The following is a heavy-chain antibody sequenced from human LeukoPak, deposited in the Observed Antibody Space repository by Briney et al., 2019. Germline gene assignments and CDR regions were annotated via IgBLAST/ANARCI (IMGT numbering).Heavy chain of an antibody. Sequence: ETLSLTCAVYGGSFSGYYWSWIRQPPGKELEWIGEINHSGSTNYNPSLKSRVTISVDTSKNQFSLKLSSVTAADTAVYYCARHRPYYYGSGSYWSDYWGQGTLVTVSS. CDR2: INHSGST. J-gene: IGHJ4*02. V-gene: IGHV4-34*01. CDR1: GGSFSGYY. D-gene: IGHD3-10*01. CDR3: ARHRPYYYGSGSYWSDY.